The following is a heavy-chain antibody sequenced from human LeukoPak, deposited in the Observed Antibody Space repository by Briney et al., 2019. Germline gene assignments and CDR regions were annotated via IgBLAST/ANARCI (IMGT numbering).Heavy chain of an antibody. D-gene: IGHD1-26*01. CDR3: ARDYGIVGATPPLAFDI. CDR2: IIPVFGTA. J-gene: IGHJ3*02. V-gene: IGHV1-69*05. Sequence: SVKVSCKASGGTFSSYAISWVRQAPGQGLEWMGRIIPVFGTANYAQKFQGRVTITTDESTSTAYMELSSPRSEDTAVYYCARDYGIVGATPPLAFDIWGQGTMVTVSS. CDR1: GGTFSSYA.